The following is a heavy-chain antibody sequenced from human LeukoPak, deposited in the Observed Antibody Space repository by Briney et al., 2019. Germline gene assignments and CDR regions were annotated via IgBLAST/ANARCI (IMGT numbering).Heavy chain of an antibody. CDR2: IYHSGST. D-gene: IGHD5-12*01. CDR3: ASSILATIRDALDV. Sequence: SETLSLTCAVSDYSISSGYYWGWIRQPPGKGLEWIGSIYHSGSTYYNPSLKSRVTISVDTSRNHFSLKLSSVTAADTAVYYCASSILATIRDALDVWGQGTMVTVSS. V-gene: IGHV4-38-2*01. CDR1: DYSISSGYY. J-gene: IGHJ3*01.